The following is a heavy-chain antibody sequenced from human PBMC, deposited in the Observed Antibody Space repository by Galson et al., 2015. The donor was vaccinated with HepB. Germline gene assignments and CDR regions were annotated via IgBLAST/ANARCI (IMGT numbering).Heavy chain of an antibody. Sequence: SLRLSCAASGFTFSGSAMHWVRQASGKGLEWVGRIRSKANSYATAYAASVKGRFTISRDDSKNTAYLQMNGLKTEDTAVYYCTRRPEEYDSSGYQEFDYWGQGTLVTVSS. CDR1: GFTFSGSA. V-gene: IGHV3-73*01. CDR2: IRSKANSYAT. J-gene: IGHJ4*02. D-gene: IGHD3-22*01. CDR3: TRRPEEYDSSGYQEFDY.